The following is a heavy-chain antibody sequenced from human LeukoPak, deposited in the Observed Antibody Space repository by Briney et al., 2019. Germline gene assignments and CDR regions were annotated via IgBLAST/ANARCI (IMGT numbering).Heavy chain of an antibody. CDR2: ISSNGGST. V-gene: IGHV3-64*01. CDR1: GFTFSSYA. CDR3: ARGIRVGATNGMDV. Sequence: GGSLRLSCAASGFTFSSYAMHWVRQAPGKGLEYVSAISSNGGSTYYANSVKGRFTISRDNSKNTLYLQMGSLRAEDMAVYYCARGIRVGATNGMDVWGQGTTVTVSS. J-gene: IGHJ6*02. D-gene: IGHD1-26*01.